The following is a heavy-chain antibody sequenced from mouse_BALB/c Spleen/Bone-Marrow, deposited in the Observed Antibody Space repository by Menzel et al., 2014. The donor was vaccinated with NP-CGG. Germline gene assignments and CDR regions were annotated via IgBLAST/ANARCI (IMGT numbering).Heavy chain of an antibody. CDR3: SRGRRDALDY. J-gene: IGHJ4*01. CDR1: GYTFTSYY. V-gene: IGHV1S81*02. Sequence: VKLMESGAELVKPGASVKLSCKASGYTFTSYYMYWVKQRPGQGLEWFGEVNPSNGGTNFNEKLKNKATLTVDKSSSTAYMQLISLTSEDSAVYYCSRGRRDALDYWGQGTSVTVSS. CDR2: VNPSNGGT.